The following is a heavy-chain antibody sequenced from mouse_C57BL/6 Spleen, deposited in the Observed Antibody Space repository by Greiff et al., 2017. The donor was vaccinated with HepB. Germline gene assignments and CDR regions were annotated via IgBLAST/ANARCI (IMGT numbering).Heavy chain of an antibody. D-gene: IGHD1-1*01. Sequence: QVQLKQPGTELVKPGASVKLSCKASGYTFTSYWMHWVKQRPGQGLEWIGNINPSNGGTNYNEKFKSKATLTVDKSSSTAYMQLSSLTSEDSAVYYCAGDLLLRGYFDYWGKGTTLTVSS. CDR1: GYTFTSYW. V-gene: IGHV1-53*01. CDR2: INPSNGGT. J-gene: IGHJ2*01. CDR3: AGDLLLRGYFDY.